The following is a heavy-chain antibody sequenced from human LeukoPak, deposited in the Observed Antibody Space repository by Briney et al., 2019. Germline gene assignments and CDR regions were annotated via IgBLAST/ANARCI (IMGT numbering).Heavy chain of an antibody. V-gene: IGHV4-30-4*01. CDR2: IYYSGST. Sequence: SQTLSLTCTVSGGSISSGDYYWSWIRQPPGKGLEWIGYIYYSGSTYYSPSLKSRVTTSVDTSKNQFSLKLSSVTAADTAVYYCARAPITMVRGVVFDYWGQGTLVTVSS. J-gene: IGHJ4*02. CDR1: GGSISSGDYY. CDR3: ARAPITMVRGVVFDY. D-gene: IGHD3-10*01.